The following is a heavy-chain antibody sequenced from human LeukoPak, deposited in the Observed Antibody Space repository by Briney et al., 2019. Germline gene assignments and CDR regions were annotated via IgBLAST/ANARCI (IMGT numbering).Heavy chain of an antibody. V-gene: IGHV4-34*01. Sequence: SETLSLTCAVYGGSFSGYYWSWIRQTPGKGLEWIGEINHSGSTNYNPSLKSRVTISVDTSKNQFSLKLSSVTAADTAVYYCARRLRAFDIWGQGTMVNVSS. CDR3: ARRLRAFDI. CDR2: INHSGST. CDR1: GGSFSGYY. J-gene: IGHJ3*02.